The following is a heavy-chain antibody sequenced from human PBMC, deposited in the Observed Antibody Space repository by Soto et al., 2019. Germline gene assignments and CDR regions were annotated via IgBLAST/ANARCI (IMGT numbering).Heavy chain of an antibody. D-gene: IGHD3-10*01. Sequence: ASVKVSCKASGFTFTSSAVQWVRQARGQRLEWIGWIVVGSGNTNYAQKFQERVTITRDMSTSTAYMELSSLRSEDTAVYYCAAGYVLLWFGELSHDAFDIWGQGTMVTVSS. J-gene: IGHJ3*02. CDR2: IVVGSGNT. CDR1: GFTFTSSA. V-gene: IGHV1-58*01. CDR3: AAGYVLLWFGELSHDAFDI.